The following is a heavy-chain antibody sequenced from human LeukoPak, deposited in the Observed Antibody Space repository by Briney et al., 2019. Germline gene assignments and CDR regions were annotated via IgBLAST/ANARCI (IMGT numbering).Heavy chain of an antibody. D-gene: IGHD3-10*01. Sequence: SETLCLTCTVSGGSISSYYWSWIRQPPGKGLEWIGYIYYSGSTNYNPTLKSRVTISVDTSKNQFSLKLSSVTAADTAVYYCARLRFGELFHNWFDPWGQGTLVAVSS. CDR1: GGSISSYY. V-gene: IGHV4-59*08. J-gene: IGHJ5*02. CDR2: IYYSGST. CDR3: ARLRFGELFHNWFDP.